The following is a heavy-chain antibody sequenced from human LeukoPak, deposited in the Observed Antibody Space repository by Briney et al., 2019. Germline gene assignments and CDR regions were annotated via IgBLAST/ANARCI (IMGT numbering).Heavy chain of an antibody. CDR3: ARETNYYDSSGYPDY. D-gene: IGHD3-22*01. Sequence: ASVKVSCKASGYTFTSYYMHWVRQAPGQGLEWMGIINPSGGSTSYAQKFQGRVTMARDTSTSTVYMELSSLRSEDTAVYYCARETNYYDSSGYPDYWGQGTLVTVSS. CDR2: INPSGGST. CDR1: GYTFTSYY. V-gene: IGHV1-46*01. J-gene: IGHJ4*02.